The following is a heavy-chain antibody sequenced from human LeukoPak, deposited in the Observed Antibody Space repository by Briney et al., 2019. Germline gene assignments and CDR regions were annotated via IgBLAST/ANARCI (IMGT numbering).Heavy chain of an antibody. CDR2: INPNSGGT. Sequence: ASVKVSCKASGYTFTGYYLHWIRQAPGQGLEWMGRINPNSGGTNYAQKFQGRVTMTRDTSISTAYMELSRLRSDDTALYYCARETMVRGAYPYGMDVWGQGTTVTVSS. V-gene: IGHV1-2*06. CDR1: GYTFTGYY. CDR3: ARETMVRGAYPYGMDV. J-gene: IGHJ6*02. D-gene: IGHD3-10*01.